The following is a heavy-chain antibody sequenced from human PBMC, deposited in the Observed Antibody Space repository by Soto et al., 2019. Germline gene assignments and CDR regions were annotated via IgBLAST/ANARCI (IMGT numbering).Heavy chain of an antibody. J-gene: IGHJ5*02. Sequence: QVQLVQSGAEVKKPGASVKVSCKASGYTFSTFGISWVRQAHVQGLEWMGWMSPNNGNTNYARKFQGRVTMTTDTSTRTAYMALRSLKSDDTAVYYCARDSGGGTGFDPWGQGTLVTVSS. CDR3: ARDSGGGTGFDP. V-gene: IGHV1-18*04. D-gene: IGHD1-1*01. CDR1: GYTFSTFG. CDR2: MSPNNGNT.